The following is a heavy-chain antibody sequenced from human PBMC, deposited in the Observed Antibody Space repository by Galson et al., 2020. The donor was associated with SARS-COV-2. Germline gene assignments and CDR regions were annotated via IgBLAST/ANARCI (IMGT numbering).Heavy chain of an antibody. J-gene: IGHJ6*02. CDR2: IYKSGRT. CDR3: ARGNSPCVTIFGILTGTCGMDV. Sequence: SETLSLTCTVSGASISSGPYYWSWIRQPAGKGLEWIGRIYKSGRTDYNPSLWRQATMSVDTSKNQFSLKLSSVTAADTAVCYCARGNSPCVTIFGILTGTCGMDVWGQGTTVTVSS. V-gene: IGHV4-61*02. CDR1: GASISSGPYY. D-gene: IGHD3-3*01.